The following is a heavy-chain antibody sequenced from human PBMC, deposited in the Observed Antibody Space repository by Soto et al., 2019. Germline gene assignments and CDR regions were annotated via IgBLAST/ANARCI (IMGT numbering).Heavy chain of an antibody. CDR3: AGPGSGLPKSRYYFDY. V-gene: IGHV4-34*01. CDR2: INHSGST. Sequence: QVQLQQWGAGLLKPSETLSLTCAVYGGSFSGYYWSWIRQPPGKGLEWIGEINHSGSTNYNPSLKSRVTISVDTSKNQFSLKLSSVTAADTAVYYCAGPGSGLPKSRYYFDYWGQGTLVTVSS. J-gene: IGHJ4*02. D-gene: IGHD6-19*01. CDR1: GGSFSGYY.